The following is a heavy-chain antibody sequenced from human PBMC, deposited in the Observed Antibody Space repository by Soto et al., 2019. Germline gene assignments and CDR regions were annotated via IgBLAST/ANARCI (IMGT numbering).Heavy chain of an antibody. V-gene: IGHV4-59*01. D-gene: IGHD5-18*01. CDR1: GGSISSYY. Sequence: QVQLQESGPGLVKPSETLSLTCTVSGGSISSYYWSWIRQPPGKGLEWIGYIYYSGSTNYNPSLKSXGTXSXATSKNQFSLKLSSVTAADTAVYYCARMSQGYPVDLWGRGTLVTVSS. J-gene: IGHJ2*01. CDR3: ARMSQGYPVDL. CDR2: IYYSGST.